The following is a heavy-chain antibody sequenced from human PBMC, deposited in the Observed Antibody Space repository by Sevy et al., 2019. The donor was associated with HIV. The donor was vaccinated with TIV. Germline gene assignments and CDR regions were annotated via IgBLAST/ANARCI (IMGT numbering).Heavy chain of an antibody. D-gene: IGHD2-2*03. CDR2: ISGSGGST. Sequence: GGSLRLSCAASGFTFSSYAMSWVRQAPGKGLEWVSAISGSGGSTYYADSVKGRFTISRDNSKNTLYLIMNSLRAEDTAIYYCATNGYCSSTSCAPYYYGMDVWGQGTTVTVSS. J-gene: IGHJ6*02. V-gene: IGHV3-23*01. CDR3: ATNGYCSSTSCAPYYYGMDV. CDR1: GFTFSSYA.